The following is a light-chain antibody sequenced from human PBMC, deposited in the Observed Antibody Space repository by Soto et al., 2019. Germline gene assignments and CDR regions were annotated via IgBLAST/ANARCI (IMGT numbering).Light chain of an antibody. CDR2: EGS. CDR1: SSDVGSYNL. J-gene: IGLJ2*01. V-gene: IGLV2-23*01. CDR3: CSYAGSSTSMV. Sequence: QSALTQPASVSGSPGQSITISCTGTSSDVGSYNLVSWYQQHPGKAPKLMIYEGSKRPSGVSNRFSGSKSGNTASLTISGLQAEDEADYYCCSYAGSSTSMVFGGGTKPPS.